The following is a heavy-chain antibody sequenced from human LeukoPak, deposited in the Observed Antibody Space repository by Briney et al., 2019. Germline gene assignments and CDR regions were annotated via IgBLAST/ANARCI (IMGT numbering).Heavy chain of an antibody. CDR3: ARDRYSSGWYYFDY. Sequence: GGSLRLSCAASGFTFSSYGMHWVRQAPGKGLEWVAVIWYDGSNKYYADSVKGRFTISRDNSKNTLYLQMNSLRAEDTAVYYCARDRYSSGWYYFDYWGQGTLVTVSS. V-gene: IGHV3-33*01. CDR1: GFTFSSYG. CDR2: IWYDGSNK. J-gene: IGHJ4*02. D-gene: IGHD6-19*01.